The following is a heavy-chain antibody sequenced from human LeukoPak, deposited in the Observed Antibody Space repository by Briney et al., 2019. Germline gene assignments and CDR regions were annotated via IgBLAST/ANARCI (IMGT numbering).Heavy chain of an antibody. D-gene: IGHD3-9*01. V-gene: IGHV1-18*01. Sequence: GSVKVSCKASGYTFTSYGISWVRQAPGQGLEWMGWISAYNGNTNYAQKLQGRVTMTTDTSTSTAYMELRSLRSDDTAVYYCATSGPYYDILTGYQAPSFDYWGQGTLVTVSS. J-gene: IGHJ4*02. CDR1: GYTFTSYG. CDR2: ISAYNGNT. CDR3: ATSGPYYDILTGYQAPSFDY.